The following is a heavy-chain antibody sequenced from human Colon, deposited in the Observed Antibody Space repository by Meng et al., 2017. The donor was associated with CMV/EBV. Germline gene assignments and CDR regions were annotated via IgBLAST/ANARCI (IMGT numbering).Heavy chain of an antibody. CDR2: MTPSSGYP. CDR3: ARGGGGTSSDY. Sequence: ASVKVPCKTSGYTFTDYDVNWVRQAAGQGLEWMGWMTPSSGYPGYASKFQGRVTMTRDTSTNTAYMELSGLTSEDTAVYYCARGGGGTSSDYWGQGTLVTVSS. V-gene: IGHV1-8*01. D-gene: IGHD6-6*01. CDR1: GYTFTDYD. J-gene: IGHJ4*01.